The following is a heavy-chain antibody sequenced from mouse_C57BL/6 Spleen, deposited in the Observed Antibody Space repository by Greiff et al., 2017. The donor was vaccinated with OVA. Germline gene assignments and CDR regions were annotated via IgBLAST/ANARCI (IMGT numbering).Heavy chain of an antibody. CDR1: GYTFTSYW. Sequence: QVQLQQSGPELVRPGSSVKLSCKASGYTFTSYWMHWVKQRPIQGLEWIGNIDPSDSETHYNQKFKDKATLTVAKSSSTAYMQRSSLTSENCAVYDCARAESTVVPYCAMDYWGQGTTVTVSS. D-gene: IGHD1-1*01. CDR2: IDPSDSET. CDR3: ARAESTVVPYCAMDY. J-gene: IGHJ4*01. V-gene: IGHV1-52*01.